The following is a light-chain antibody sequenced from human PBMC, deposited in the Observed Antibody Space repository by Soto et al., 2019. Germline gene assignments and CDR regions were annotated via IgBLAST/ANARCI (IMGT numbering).Light chain of an antibody. Sequence: QSVLTQPASVSGSPGQSTAISCIGTSGDIGAYNYVSWYQHHPGKAPKVVIYDAKNRPSGVSDRFSGSKSGNTASLTISGLQAEDEADYYCSSYTNNNTRVFGGGTKLTVL. CDR2: DAK. V-gene: IGLV2-14*03. CDR1: SGDIGAYNY. CDR3: SSYTNNNTRV. J-gene: IGLJ2*01.